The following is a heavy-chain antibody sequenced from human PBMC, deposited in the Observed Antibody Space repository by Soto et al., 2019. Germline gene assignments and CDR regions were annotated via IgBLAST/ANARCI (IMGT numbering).Heavy chain of an antibody. Sequence: ASVKVSCKASRYTFTSYDINWVRQATGQGLEWMGWMNPNSGNTGYAQKFQGRVTMTRDTSISTAYMELSSLRSEDTAVYYCVRGGPYCSSASCYDDWGQGTRVTVSS. CDR1: RYTFTSYD. V-gene: IGHV1-8*01. CDR2: MNPNSGNT. D-gene: IGHD2-2*01. J-gene: IGHJ4*02. CDR3: VRGGPYCSSASCYDD.